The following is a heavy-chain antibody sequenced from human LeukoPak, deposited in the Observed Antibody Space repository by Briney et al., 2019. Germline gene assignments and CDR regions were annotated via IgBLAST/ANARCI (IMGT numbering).Heavy chain of an antibody. CDR3: ARIDMAPRYFDY. V-gene: IGHV3-30*02. J-gene: IGHJ4*02. Sequence: GGSLRLSCAASGFTFSSYGMHWVRQAPGKGLEWVAFIRYDGSNKYYADSVKGRFTISRDNSKNTLYLQMNSLRAEDTAVYYCARIDMAPRYFDYWGQGTLVTVSS. CDR2: IRYDGSNK. D-gene: IGHD3-9*01. CDR1: GFTFSSYG.